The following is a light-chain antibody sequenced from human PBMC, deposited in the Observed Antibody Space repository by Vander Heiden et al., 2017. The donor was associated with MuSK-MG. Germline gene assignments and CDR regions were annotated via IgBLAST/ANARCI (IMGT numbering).Light chain of an antibody. V-gene: IGKV3-11*01. J-gene: IGKJ3*01. CDR2: DAS. Sequence: EIVLTQSPATLSLSPGESATLSCRASQSVSSYLAWYQQKPGQAPRLLIYDASNRATGIPARCSGSGSGTDFTLTISSLEPEDFAVYYWQQRSNWPAFTFGPGTKVDIK. CDR3: QQRSNWPAFT. CDR1: QSVSSY.